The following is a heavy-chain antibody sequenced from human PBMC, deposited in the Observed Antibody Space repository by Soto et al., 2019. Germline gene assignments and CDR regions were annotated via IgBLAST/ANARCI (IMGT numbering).Heavy chain of an antibody. V-gene: IGHV4-30-4*01. CDR3: AREGGESSDGLYYFDS. J-gene: IGHJ4*02. CDR2: IYYSGNT. Sequence: TLSLTFTVSGGSTSRDNYWIWIRQPPGKGLEWIGHIYYSGNTDYNPSLKSRLAISIDTSKNQFSLKLSSVTAADTAVYFCAREGGESSDGLYYFDSWGQGSLVTVSS. CDR1: GGSTSRDNY. D-gene: IGHD3-16*01.